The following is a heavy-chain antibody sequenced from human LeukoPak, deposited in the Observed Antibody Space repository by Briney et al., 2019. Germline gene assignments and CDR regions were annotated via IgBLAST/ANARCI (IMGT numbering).Heavy chain of an antibody. CDR1: GGSITSYY. CDR2: IYYSGTT. CDR3: VRSKSGAYGWFDP. D-gene: IGHD2-15*01. Sequence: PSETLSLTCTVSGGSITSYYWSWIRQPPGKGLEWIGYIYYSGTTNYNPSLKSRVTISVDTSKNQFSLKVNSVTAADTAVYYRVRSKSGAYGWFDPWGQGTLVTVSS. J-gene: IGHJ5*02. V-gene: IGHV4-59*01.